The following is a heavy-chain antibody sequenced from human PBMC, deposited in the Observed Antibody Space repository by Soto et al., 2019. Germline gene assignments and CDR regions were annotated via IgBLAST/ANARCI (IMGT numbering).Heavy chain of an antibody. CDR3: ARDAPIMRKVTIFGVVMSPPYYYYGMDV. CDR1: GGTFSSSA. J-gene: IGHJ6*02. CDR2: IIPIFGTA. Sequence: SVKVSCKASGGTFSSSAISWVRQAPGQGLEWMGGIIPIFGTANYAQKFQGRVTITADESTSTAYMELSSLRSEDTAVYYCARDAPIMRKVTIFGVVMSPPYYYYGMDVWGQGTTVTVSS. V-gene: IGHV1-69*13. D-gene: IGHD3-3*01.